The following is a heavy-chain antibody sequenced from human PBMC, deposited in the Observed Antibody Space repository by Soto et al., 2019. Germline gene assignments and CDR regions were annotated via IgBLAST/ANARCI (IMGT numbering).Heavy chain of an antibody. Sequence: PGGSLRLSCTASGFTFGDYAMSWFRQAPGKGLEWVGFIRSKAYGGTTEYNASVKGRFTISRDDSKSIAYLQMNSLKTEDTAVYYCTRVPGPHIVLMVYARYYYYGMDVWGQGTTVTVSS. J-gene: IGHJ6*02. CDR3: TRVPGPHIVLMVYARYYYYGMDV. CDR1: GFTFGDYA. D-gene: IGHD2-8*01. CDR2: IRSKAYGGTT. V-gene: IGHV3-49*01.